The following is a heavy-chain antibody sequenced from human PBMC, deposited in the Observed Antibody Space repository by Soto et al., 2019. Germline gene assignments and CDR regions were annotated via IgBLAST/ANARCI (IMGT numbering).Heavy chain of an antibody. CDR1: GFTFSSYG. CDR3: AKDNSIQAYPFDY. D-gene: IGHD2-21*01. J-gene: IGHJ4*02. CDR2: ISYDGSNK. Sequence: QVQLVESGGGVVQPGRSLRLSCAASGFTFSSYGMHWVRQAPGKGLEWVAVISYDGSNKYYADSVKGRFTISRDNSKNTLYLQMNSLRAEDTAVYYCAKDNSIQAYPFDYWGQGTLVTVSS. V-gene: IGHV3-30*18.